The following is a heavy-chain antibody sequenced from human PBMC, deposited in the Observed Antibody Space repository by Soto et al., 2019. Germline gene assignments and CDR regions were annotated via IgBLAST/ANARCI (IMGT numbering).Heavy chain of an antibody. CDR2: LDGAGGST. Sequence: GGSLRLSCLASGFTFCDYAMTWVRHVPGRGLEWVASLDGAGGSTYYADSVRGRFTISRDNSQNPLFLRMKRLTVDDTAIYYCAAPRDEYGSGVSWFTYGMDIWGQGTTVTVSS. V-gene: IGHV3-23*01. CDR1: GFTFCDYA. J-gene: IGHJ6*02. D-gene: IGHD3-10*01. CDR3: AAPRDEYGSGVSWFTYGMDI.